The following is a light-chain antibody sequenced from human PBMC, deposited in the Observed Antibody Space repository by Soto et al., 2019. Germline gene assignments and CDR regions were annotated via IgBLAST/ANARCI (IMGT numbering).Light chain of an antibody. CDR3: QHYNNLPPFT. J-gene: IGKJ3*01. V-gene: IGKV1-33*01. Sequence: DIQMTQSPSSLSASVGARVSITCQASQDIRTSLSWFQHKPGRAPKLLIYGASYLETGVPSRFRGSGSGTDFTVTITSLQPEDIATYYCQHYNNLPPFTFGPGTIVDIK. CDR1: QDIRTS. CDR2: GAS.